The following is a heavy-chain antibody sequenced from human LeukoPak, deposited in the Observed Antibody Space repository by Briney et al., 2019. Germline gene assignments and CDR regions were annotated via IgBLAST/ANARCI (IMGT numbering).Heavy chain of an antibody. CDR1: GFTFRNFG. CDR3: AIDRYSSGWYTFDY. J-gene: IGHJ4*02. CDR2: ISSSSSYI. V-gene: IGHV3-21*01. Sequence: PGGSLRLSCAASGFTFRNFGINWVRQAPGKGLEWVSSISSSSSYISYADSVKGRSTISRDNAKNSLDLQMNSLRAEDTAVYYCAIDRYSSGWYTFDYWGQGTLVTVSS. D-gene: IGHD6-19*01.